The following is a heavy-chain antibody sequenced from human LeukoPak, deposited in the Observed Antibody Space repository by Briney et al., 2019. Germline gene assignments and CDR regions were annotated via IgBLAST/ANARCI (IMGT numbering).Heavy chain of an antibody. CDR1: GFTFDDYA. CDR3: AKDRSVIAVAGTAAFDI. V-gene: IGHV3-43*02. CDR2: ISGDGGST. Sequence: GGSLRLSCAASGFTFDDYAMHWVRQAPGKGLEWVSLISGDGGSTCYADSVKGRFTISRDNSKNSLYLQMNSLRTEDTALYYCAKDRSVIAVAGTAAFDIWGQGTMVTVSS. D-gene: IGHD6-19*01. J-gene: IGHJ3*02.